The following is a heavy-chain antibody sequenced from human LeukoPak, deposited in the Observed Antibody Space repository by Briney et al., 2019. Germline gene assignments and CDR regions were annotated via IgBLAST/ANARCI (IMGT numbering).Heavy chain of an antibody. CDR1: GFTFSAYW. J-gene: IGHJ4*02. D-gene: IGHD1-26*01. CDR2: IKQDGSEK. V-gene: IGHV3-7*01. Sequence: GGSLRLSCAASGFTFSAYWMNWVRQAPGKGLEWVANIKQDGSEKYYVDSVKGRFTISRDNAKNSLYLQMNSLRAEDTAVYYCARVGLFYRYSGSYYFDYWGQGTLVTVSS. CDR3: ARVGLFYRYSGSYYFDY.